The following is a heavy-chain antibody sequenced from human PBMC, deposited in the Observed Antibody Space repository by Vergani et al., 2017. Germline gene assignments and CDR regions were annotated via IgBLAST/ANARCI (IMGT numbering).Heavy chain of an antibody. J-gene: IGHJ4*02. CDR3: AGPQGTSAYYYGGFDY. Sequence: EVQLLESGGGLVQPGGSLRLSCAASGFTFSTYAMTWVRQAPGRGLAWVSSISGPGLSTYYADSVKGRFSISRDNSKNTVFLQMHSLRAEDTAIYYCAGPQGTSAYYYGGFDYWGQGTLVTVSS. V-gene: IGHV3-23*01. D-gene: IGHD3-22*01. CDR1: GFTFSTYA. CDR2: ISGPGLST.